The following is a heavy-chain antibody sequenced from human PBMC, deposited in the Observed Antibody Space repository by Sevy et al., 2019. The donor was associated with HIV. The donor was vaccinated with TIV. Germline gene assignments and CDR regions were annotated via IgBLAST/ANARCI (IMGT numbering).Heavy chain of an antibody. J-gene: IGHJ4*02. CDR2: ISDRSDTI. V-gene: IGHV3-48*01. D-gene: IGHD2-15*01. Sequence: GGSLRLSCAASGFIFSNYYMTWVRQAPGKGLEWVSYISDRSDTIPYAGPVKGRFTNSRDNAKNALYLHMTSVRAEDTAVYYCSRVRDRYCSGGSCYYGYFLDYWGQGTLVTVSS. CDR3: SRVRDRYCSGGSCYYGYFLDY. CDR1: GFIFSNYY.